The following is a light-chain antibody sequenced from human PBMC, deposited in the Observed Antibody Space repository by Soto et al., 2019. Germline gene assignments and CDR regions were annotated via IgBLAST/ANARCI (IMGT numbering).Light chain of an antibody. CDR2: EDT. Sequence: NFMLTQPHSVSESSGKTVTISCTGGSGSIATNYVQWYQQRPGSAPTTVIYEDTQRPSGVPERFSGSIDSSSNSASLTISGLKTEDEAYYYCQSYDGSNPDVVFGGGTKLTVL. V-gene: IGLV6-57*02. J-gene: IGLJ2*01. CDR1: SGSIATNY. CDR3: QSYDGSNPDVV.